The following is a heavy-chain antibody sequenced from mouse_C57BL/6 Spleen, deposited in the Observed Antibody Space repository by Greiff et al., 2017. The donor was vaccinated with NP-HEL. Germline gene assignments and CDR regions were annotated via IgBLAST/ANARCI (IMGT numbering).Heavy chain of an antibody. CDR2: INYDGSST. D-gene: IGHD4-1*01. CDR3: ARDPAGDYWYFDV. V-gene: IGHV5-16*01. J-gene: IGHJ1*03. CDR1: GFTFSDYY. Sequence: EVNVVESEGGLVQPGSSMKLSCTASGFTFSDYYMAWVRQVPEKGLEWVANINYDGSSTYYLDSLKSRFIISRDNAKNILYLQMSSLKSEDTATYYCARDPAGDYWYFDVWGTGTTVTVSS.